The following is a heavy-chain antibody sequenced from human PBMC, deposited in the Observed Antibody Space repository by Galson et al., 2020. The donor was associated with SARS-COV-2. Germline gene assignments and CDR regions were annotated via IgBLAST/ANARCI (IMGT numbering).Heavy chain of an antibody. V-gene: IGHV3-23*01. CDR2: ISSSGSST. Sequence: TGGSLRLSCAASAITFSTFAMNWVRQAPGKGLEWVSSISSSGSSTYFADSVKGRFTLSRDNSKKTLYLQMNSLRAEDTAIYFCAASSGVYYYYGMDVWGQGTTVTVSS. CDR3: AASSGVYYYYGMDV. CDR1: AITFSTFA. J-gene: IGHJ6*02.